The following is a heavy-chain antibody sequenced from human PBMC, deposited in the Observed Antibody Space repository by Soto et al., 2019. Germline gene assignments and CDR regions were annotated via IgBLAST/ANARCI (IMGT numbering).Heavy chain of an antibody. Sequence: PSETLSLTCTVSGGSIKNGDYFWGWIRQPPGKGLEWIGSVHSSGGTYYNSSLNGRVTISIDTSKNQFSLKLSSVTAADTAVYYCAREANDSSGYYLYWGQGTLVTVSS. CDR2: VHSSGGT. V-gene: IGHV4-39*07. J-gene: IGHJ4*02. CDR3: AREANDSSGYYLY. CDR1: GGSIKNGDYF. D-gene: IGHD3-22*01.